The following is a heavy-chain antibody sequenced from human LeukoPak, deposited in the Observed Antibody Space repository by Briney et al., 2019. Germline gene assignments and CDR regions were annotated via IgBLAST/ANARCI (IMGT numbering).Heavy chain of an antibody. CDR1: GGTFSSYA. D-gene: IGHD3-10*01. V-gene: IGHV1-69*13. J-gene: IGHJ4*02. Sequence: SVKVSCKASGGTFSSYAISWVRQAPGQGLEWMGGIIPIFGTANYAQKFQGRVTITADESTSIAYMELSSLRSEDTAVYYCARDRYYYGSGSFYYFDYWGQGTLVTVSS. CDR3: ARDRYYYGSGSFYYFDY. CDR2: IIPIFGTA.